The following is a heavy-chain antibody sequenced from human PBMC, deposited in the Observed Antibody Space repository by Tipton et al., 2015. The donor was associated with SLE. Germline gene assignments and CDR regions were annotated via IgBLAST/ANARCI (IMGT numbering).Heavy chain of an antibody. J-gene: IGHJ3*02. CDR3: ARAQRGPIRAFDI. Sequence: TLSLTCAVYGGSFSGYYWSWIRQPPGKGLEWIGEINHSGSTNCNPSLKSRVTISVDTSKNQFSLKLSSVTAADTAVYYCARAQRGPIRAFDIWGQGTMVTASS. D-gene: IGHD3/OR15-3a*01. V-gene: IGHV4-34*01. CDR2: INHSGST. CDR1: GGSFSGYY.